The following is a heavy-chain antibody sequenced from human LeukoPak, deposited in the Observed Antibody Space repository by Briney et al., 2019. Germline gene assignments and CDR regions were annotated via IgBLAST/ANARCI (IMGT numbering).Heavy chain of an antibody. CDR3: ARGTGVLSLYSSPVVDY. CDR1: GYTFTSYD. Sequence: ASVKVSCKASGYTFTSYDINWVRQATGQGLEWMGWKNPNSGNTGYAQKFQGRVTMTRNTSISTAYMELSSLRSEDTAVYYCARGTGVLSLYSSPVVDYWGQGTLVTVSS. CDR2: KNPNSGNT. J-gene: IGHJ4*02. V-gene: IGHV1-8*01. D-gene: IGHD6-13*01.